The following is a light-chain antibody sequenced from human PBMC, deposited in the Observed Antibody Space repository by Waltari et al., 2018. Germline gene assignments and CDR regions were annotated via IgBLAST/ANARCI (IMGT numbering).Light chain of an antibody. CDR3: SSYTGGTTLVV. V-gene: IGLV2-14*03. J-gene: IGLJ2*01. Sequence: QSALTQPASVSGSPGQSITISCTGTTSDVGGYNYVSWYQQHPGKAPKLVIYDVNKRLAGVSNRFTGSKAGNTASLTISGLQTEDEADYHCSSYTGGTTLVVFGGGTKLTVL. CDR2: DVN. CDR1: TSDVGGYNY.